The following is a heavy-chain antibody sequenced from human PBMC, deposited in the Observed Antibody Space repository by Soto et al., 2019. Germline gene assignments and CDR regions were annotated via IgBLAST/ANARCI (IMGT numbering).Heavy chain of an antibody. J-gene: IGHJ2*01. CDR3: ARKGDVYQNWYFDL. Sequence: QVQLQESGPGLVKPSDTLSLTCAVSNYSISSSDWWGWIRQPPGKGLEGIVYIFYSGSTYYNPSLKGRVTMSLDTSKKQFSLELSSVPAVDTAVYSCARKGDVYQNWYFDLWGRGTLVSVSS. V-gene: IGHV4-28*01. CDR2: IFYSGST. CDR1: NYSISSSDW. D-gene: IGHD3-16*01.